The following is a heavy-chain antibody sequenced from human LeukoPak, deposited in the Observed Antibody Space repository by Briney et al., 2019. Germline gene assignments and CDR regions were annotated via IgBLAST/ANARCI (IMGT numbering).Heavy chain of an antibody. CDR2: IYYNGNT. Sequence: SQTLSLTCTVSGGSIRSSGGYYWSWIRQHPGKGLEWIGFIYYNGNTYYNPSLGSRVTTSVDTSTNQFSLKLSSVTAADTAVYYCASVTNNYFDYWGQGTLVTVSS. J-gene: IGHJ4*02. CDR3: ASVTNNYFDY. CDR1: GGSIRSSGGYY. D-gene: IGHD4-11*01. V-gene: IGHV4-31*03.